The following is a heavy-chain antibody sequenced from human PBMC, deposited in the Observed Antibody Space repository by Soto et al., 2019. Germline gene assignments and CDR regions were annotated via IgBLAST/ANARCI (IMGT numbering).Heavy chain of an antibody. CDR3: AREAVAGIGGWFDP. J-gene: IGHJ5*02. V-gene: IGHV1-3*01. D-gene: IGHD6-19*01. Sequence: ASVKVSCKASGYTFTSYAMHWVRQAPGQRLEWMGWINAGNGNTKYSQKFQGRVTITRDTSASTAYMELSSLRSEDTAVYYCAREAVAGIGGWFDPWGQGTLVTAPQ. CDR1: GYTFTSYA. CDR2: INAGNGNT.